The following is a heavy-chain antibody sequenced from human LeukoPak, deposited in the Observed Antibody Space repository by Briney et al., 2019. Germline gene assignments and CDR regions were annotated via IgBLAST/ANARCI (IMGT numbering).Heavy chain of an antibody. V-gene: IGHV4-39*01. CDR3: ARQRWLVHNWFDP. Sequence: PSETLSLTCTVSGGSISSSSYYWGWIRQPPGKGLEWIGTIYYSGSTYYNPSLKSRVTISVDTSKNQFSLKLRSVTAADTALYYCARQRWLVHNWFDPWGQGTLVTVSS. J-gene: IGHJ5*02. D-gene: IGHD6-19*01. CDR2: IYYSGST. CDR1: GGSISSSSYY.